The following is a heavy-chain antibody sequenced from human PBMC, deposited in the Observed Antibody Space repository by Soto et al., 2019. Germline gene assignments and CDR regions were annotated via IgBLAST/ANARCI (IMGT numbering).Heavy chain of an antibody. J-gene: IGHJ4*02. V-gene: IGHV4-39*01. Sequence: PSETRSLTCIVSGESISSSSYYWGWIRQPPGKGLEWIGRIYYSGRTYYHPSFKSRVTISIDTSKNQFSLKLSSVTATDPTVYYRARQRTTVVTQAYFDHWGQGALVTVSS. CDR2: IYYSGRT. CDR3: ARQRTTVVTQAYFDH. D-gene: IGHD2-21*02. CDR1: GESISSSSYY.